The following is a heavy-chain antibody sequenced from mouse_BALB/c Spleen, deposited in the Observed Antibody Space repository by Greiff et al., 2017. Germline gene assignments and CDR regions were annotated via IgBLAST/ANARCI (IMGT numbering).Heavy chain of an antibody. J-gene: IGHJ4*01. V-gene: IGHV5-12-2*01. Sequence: EVKLVESGGGLVQPGGSLKLSCAASGFTFSSYTMSWVRQTPEKRLEWVAYISNGGGSTYYPDTVKGRFTISRDNAKNTLYLQMSSLKSEDTAMYYCARHDYYGNYYAMDYWGQGTSVTVSS. CDR2: ISNGGGST. D-gene: IGHD2-1*01. CDR1: GFTFSSYT. CDR3: ARHDYYGNYYAMDY.